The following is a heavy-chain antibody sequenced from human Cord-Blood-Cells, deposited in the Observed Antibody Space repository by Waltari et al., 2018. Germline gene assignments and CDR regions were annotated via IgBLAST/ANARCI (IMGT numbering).Heavy chain of an antibody. D-gene: IGHD1-26*01. CDR2: MNPNSGNT. V-gene: IGHV1-8*01. CDR1: GYTFTSND. J-gene: IGHJ5*02. CDR3: ARGVSWELLRWNNWFDP. Sequence: QVQLVQSGAEVKKPGASVKVSCKASGYTFTSNDINWVRQATGQGLEWMGWMNPNSGNTGYAQKFQGRVTMTRNTSISTAYMELSSLRSEDTAVYYCARGVSWELLRWNNWFDPWGQGTLVTVSS.